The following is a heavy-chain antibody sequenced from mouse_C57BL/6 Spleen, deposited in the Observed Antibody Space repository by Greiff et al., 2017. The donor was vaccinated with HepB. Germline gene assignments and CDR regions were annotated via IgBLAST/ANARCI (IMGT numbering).Heavy chain of an antibody. V-gene: IGHV5-6*01. CDR1: GFTFSSYG. CDR3: ARHYGGAY. CDR2: ISSGGSYT. D-gene: IGHD1-1*02. Sequence: EVKLVESGGDLVKPGGSLKLSCAASGFTFSSYGMSWVRQTPDKRLEWVATISSGGSYTYYPDSVKGRFTISRDNAKNTLYLQMSSLKSEDTAMYYCARHYGGAYWGQGTLVTVSA. J-gene: IGHJ3*01.